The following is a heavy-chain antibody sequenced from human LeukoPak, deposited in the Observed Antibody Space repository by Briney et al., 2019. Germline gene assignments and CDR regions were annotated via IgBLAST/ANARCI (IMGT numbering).Heavy chain of an antibody. V-gene: IGHV3-11*01. CDR3: ARERVVRWLQLVPY. CDR2: ISSSGSTI. J-gene: IGHJ4*02. CDR1: GGSFSGYY. D-gene: IGHD5-24*01. Sequence: LSLTCAVYGGSFSGYYWSWIRQAPGKGLEWVSYISSSGSTIYYADSVKGRFTISRDNAKNSLYLQMNSLRAEDTAVYYCARERVVRWLQLVPYWGQGTLVTVSS.